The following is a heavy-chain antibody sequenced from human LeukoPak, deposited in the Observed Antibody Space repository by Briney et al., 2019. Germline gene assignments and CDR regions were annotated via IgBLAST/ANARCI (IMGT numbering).Heavy chain of an antibody. Sequence: GGSLRLSCAASGFTFSDYYMSWIRQAPGKGLEWVSYISSSGSAIYYAASVKGRFTFSRDNAKNSLYLQMNSLRAEDTAVYYCATVSSSSWQIDYWGQGTLVTVSS. CDR3: ATVSSSSWQIDY. CDR2: ISSSGSAI. J-gene: IGHJ4*02. D-gene: IGHD6-13*01. CDR1: GFTFSDYY. V-gene: IGHV3-11*01.